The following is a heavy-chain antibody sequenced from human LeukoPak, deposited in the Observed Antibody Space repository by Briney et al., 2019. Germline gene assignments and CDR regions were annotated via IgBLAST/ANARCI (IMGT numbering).Heavy chain of an antibody. V-gene: IGHV3-69-1*01. CDR1: GFTFSNYW. Sequence: GGSLRLSCAASGFTFSNYWMGWVRQAPGKGLEWLSYITSSSAIYYADSVKGRFTISRDNAKNSLYLQMNSLRAEDTAVYYCARGPRYFDYWGQGALVTVSS. CDR3: ARGPRYFDY. CDR2: ITSSSAI. J-gene: IGHJ4*02.